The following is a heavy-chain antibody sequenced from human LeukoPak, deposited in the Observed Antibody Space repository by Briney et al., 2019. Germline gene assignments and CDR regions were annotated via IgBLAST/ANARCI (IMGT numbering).Heavy chain of an antibody. CDR3: ARGRPVDY. Sequence: SGTLSLTCAVYGGSFSGYYWSWIRQPPGKGLEWIGEINHSGSTNYNPSLKSRVTISVDTSKNQFSLKLSSVTAADTAVYYCARGRPVDYWGQGTLVTVSS. J-gene: IGHJ4*02. CDR1: GGSFSGYY. V-gene: IGHV4-34*01. CDR2: INHSGST.